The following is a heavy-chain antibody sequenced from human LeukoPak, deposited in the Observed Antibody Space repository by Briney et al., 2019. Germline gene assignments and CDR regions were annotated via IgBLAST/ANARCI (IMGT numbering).Heavy chain of an antibody. CDR2: IWYDGSNK. J-gene: IGHJ4*02. Sequence: GGSLRLSCAASGFTFSSYGMHWVRQAPGKGLEWVAVIWYDGSNKYYADSVRGRFTISRDNSKNTLYLQMNSLRAEDTAVYYCARDMEAVAGTVDYWGQGTLVTVSS. CDR1: GFTFSSYG. D-gene: IGHD6-19*01. V-gene: IGHV3-33*01. CDR3: ARDMEAVAGTVDY.